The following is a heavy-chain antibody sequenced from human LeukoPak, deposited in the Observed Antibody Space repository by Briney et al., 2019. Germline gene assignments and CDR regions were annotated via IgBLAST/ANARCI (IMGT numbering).Heavy chain of an antibody. J-gene: IGHJ6*03. V-gene: IGHV3-23*01. CDR1: GFTFSDYA. CDR3: AKGKGHTSLVTSSDYHYYYMDV. CDR2: ISGSGGNT. Sequence: PGGSLRLSCAASGFTFSDYAMTWVRQAPGKGLEWVSAISGSGGNTYYTDSVKGRFTISRDTSKNTLYLQMNSLRVEDTAVYYCAKGKGHTSLVTSSDYHYYYMDVWGKGTTVTVSS. D-gene: IGHD5-18*01.